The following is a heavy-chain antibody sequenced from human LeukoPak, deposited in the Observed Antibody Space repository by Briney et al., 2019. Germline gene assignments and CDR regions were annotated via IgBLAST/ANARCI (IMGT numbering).Heavy chain of an antibody. CDR2: IYYSGST. V-gene: IGHV4-59*01. D-gene: IGHD3-3*01. CDR3: ARSDFWSGSIDY. J-gene: IGHJ4*02. CDR1: GGSISSYY. Sequence: SETLSLTCTVSGGSISSYYWSWIRQPPGTGLEWIGYIYYSGSTNYNPSLKSRVTISVDTSKNQFSLKLSSVTAADTAVYYCARSDFWSGSIDYWGQGTLVTVSS.